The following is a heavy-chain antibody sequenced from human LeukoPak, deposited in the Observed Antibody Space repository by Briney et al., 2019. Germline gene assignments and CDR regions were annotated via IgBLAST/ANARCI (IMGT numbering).Heavy chain of an antibody. D-gene: IGHD5-18*01. Sequence: GGSLRLSCAASGFTFSSYGMHWVRQAPGKGLEWVAVISYDGSNKYYADSVKGRFTISRDNSKNTLYLQMNSLRADDTAVYYCAKVDVRGYMYGFDYWGQGTLVTVSS. V-gene: IGHV3-30*18. J-gene: IGHJ4*02. CDR2: ISYDGSNK. CDR3: AKVDVRGYMYGFDY. CDR1: GFTFSSYG.